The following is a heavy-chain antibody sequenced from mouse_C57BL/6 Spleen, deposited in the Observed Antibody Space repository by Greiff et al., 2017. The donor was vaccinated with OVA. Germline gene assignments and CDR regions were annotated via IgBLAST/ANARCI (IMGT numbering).Heavy chain of an antibody. Sequence: QVTLKVCGPGILQSSQTLSLTCSFSGFSLSTSGMGVSWIRQPSGKGLEWLAHIYWDDDKRYNPSLKSRLTISKDTSRNQVFLKITSVDTADTATYYCARKNYDYDGVPMDYWGQGTSVTVSS. V-gene: IGHV8-12*01. CDR1: GFSLSTSGMG. CDR3: ARKNYDYDGVPMDY. D-gene: IGHD2-4*01. J-gene: IGHJ4*01. CDR2: IYWDDDK.